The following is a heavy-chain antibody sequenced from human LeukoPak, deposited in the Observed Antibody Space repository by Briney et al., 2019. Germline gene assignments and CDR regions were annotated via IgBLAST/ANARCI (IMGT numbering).Heavy chain of an antibody. Sequence: PSETLSLTCTVSGGSINLYYCSWIRQPPGKGLEWIGYISYTGGETNYNPSLRSRLTISVDTSKNQFSLMLTSVTAADTAVYYCARQPAATAAFDIWAQGTMVTVSS. CDR2: ISYTGGET. V-gene: IGHV4-59*08. J-gene: IGHJ3*02. CDR1: GGSINLYY. CDR3: ARQPAATAAFDI. D-gene: IGHD6-13*01.